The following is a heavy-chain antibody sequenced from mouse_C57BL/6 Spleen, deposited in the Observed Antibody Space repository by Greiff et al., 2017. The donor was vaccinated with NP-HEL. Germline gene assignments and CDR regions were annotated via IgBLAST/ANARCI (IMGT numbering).Heavy chain of an antibody. CDR2: IDPSDSET. V-gene: IGHV1-52*01. D-gene: IGHD2-1*01. CDR1: GYTFTSYW. J-gene: IGHJ2*01. Sequence: QVQLQQPGAELVRPGSSVKLSCKASGYTFTSYWMHWVKQRPIQGLEWIGNIDPSDSETHYNQKFKDKATLTVDKSSSTAYMQLSSLTSEDSAVYYCARGGYGNYLDYWGQGTTLTVSS. CDR3: ARGGYGNYLDY.